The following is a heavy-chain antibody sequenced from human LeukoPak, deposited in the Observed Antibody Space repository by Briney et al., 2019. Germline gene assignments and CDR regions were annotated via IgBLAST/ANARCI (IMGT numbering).Heavy chain of an antibody. V-gene: IGHV3-21*01. D-gene: IGHD1-26*01. CDR2: ISAGSSYI. Sequence: GGSLRLSCAASGFTFTSYSMNWVRQAPGKGLEWVSSISAGSSYIYYTDSVRGRFTISRDNAKSSLNLQMNSLRAEDTAVYYCARDVRSGSYYDDAFDIWGQGTMVTVSS. CDR1: GFTFTSYS. CDR3: ARDVRSGSYYDDAFDI. J-gene: IGHJ3*02.